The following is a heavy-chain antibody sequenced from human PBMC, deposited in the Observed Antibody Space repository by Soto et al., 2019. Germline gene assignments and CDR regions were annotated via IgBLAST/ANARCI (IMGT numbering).Heavy chain of an antibody. D-gene: IGHD3-10*01. J-gene: IGHJ6*02. V-gene: IGHV1-69*13. CDR2: IIPIFGTA. Sequence: RASVKVSCKASGDTFSSYAISWVRQAPGQGLEWMGGIIPIFGTANYAQKFQGRVTITAGESTSTAYMELSSLRSGDTAVYYCARITMVRGVISYYYYRMDVWGQGTTVTVSS. CDR3: ARITMVRGVISYYYYRMDV. CDR1: GDTFSSYA.